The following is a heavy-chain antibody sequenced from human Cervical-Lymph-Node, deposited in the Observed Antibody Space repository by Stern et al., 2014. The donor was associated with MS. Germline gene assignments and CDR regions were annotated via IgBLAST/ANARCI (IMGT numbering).Heavy chain of an antibody. CDR2: IIPMLETA. J-gene: IGHJ5*02. V-gene: IGHV1-69*06. Sequence: VQLVESGAEVKKPESSVRVSCQASGGNFSVLAISWVRQAPGQPPEWMGGIIPMLETATYAQKFQGRVTITADRATSRVHMEMTSLRGEDTAVFYCALLTYNSGPESWGQGTLVTVSS. CDR1: GGNFSVLA. CDR3: ALLTYNSGPES. D-gene: IGHD1-1*01.